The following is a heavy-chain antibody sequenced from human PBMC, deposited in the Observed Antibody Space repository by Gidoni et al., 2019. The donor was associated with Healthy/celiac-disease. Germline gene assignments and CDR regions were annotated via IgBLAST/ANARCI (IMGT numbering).Heavy chain of an antibody. CDR2: ISSSSSYI. J-gene: IGHJ3*02. Sequence: EVQLVESGGGLVTPGGSLSLSCAASGFTFSSYSMNWVRQAPGKGLEWVSSISSSSSYIYYADSVKGRFTISRDNAKNSLYLQMNSLRAEDTAVYYCARDVSGNGAFDIWGQGTMVTVSS. D-gene: IGHD1-1*01. V-gene: IGHV3-21*01. CDR3: ARDVSGNGAFDI. CDR1: GFTFSSYS.